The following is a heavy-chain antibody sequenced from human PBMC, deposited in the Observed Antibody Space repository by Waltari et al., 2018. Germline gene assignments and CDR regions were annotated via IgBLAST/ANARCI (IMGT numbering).Heavy chain of an antibody. CDR3: ARETSSSWYRRTVYFDY. D-gene: IGHD6-13*01. CDR2: IYYSGST. CDR1: GVSISSSSYY. J-gene: IGHJ4*02. Sequence: QLQLQESGPGLVKPSETLSLTCTVSGVSISSSSYYWGWIRQPPGKGLEWIGSIYYSGSTYYNPSLKSRVTISVDTSKNQFSLKLSSVTAADTAVYYCARETSSSWYRRTVYFDYWGQGTLVTVSS. V-gene: IGHV4-39*07.